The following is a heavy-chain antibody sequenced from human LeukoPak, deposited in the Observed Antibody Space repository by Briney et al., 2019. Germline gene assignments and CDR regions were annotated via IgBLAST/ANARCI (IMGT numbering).Heavy chain of an antibody. CDR1: GGSISSSSYY. CDR3: ARDYYGSGSYLY. V-gene: IGHV4-39*07. CDR2: IYYSGST. Sequence: SETLSLTYTVSGGSISSSSYYWGWIRQPPGKGLEWIGSIYYSGSTYYNPSLKSRVTISVDTSKNQFSLKLSSVTAADTAVYYCARDYYGSGSYLYWGQGTLVTVSS. D-gene: IGHD3-10*01. J-gene: IGHJ4*02.